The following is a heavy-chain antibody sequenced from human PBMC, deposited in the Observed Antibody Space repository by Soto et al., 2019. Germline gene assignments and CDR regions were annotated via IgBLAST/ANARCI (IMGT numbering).Heavy chain of an antibody. CDR2: ISGSGGST. J-gene: IGHJ4*02. V-gene: IGHV3-23*01. CDR3: AEDRSSSCQNDY. Sequence: GGSLRLSCAAPGFTFSSYAMSWVRQAPGKGLEWVSAISGSGGSTYYADSVKGRFTISRDNSKNTLYLQMNSLRAEDTAVYYCAEDRSSSCQNDYWGQGTLVTVSS. CDR1: GFTFSSYA. D-gene: IGHD6-13*01.